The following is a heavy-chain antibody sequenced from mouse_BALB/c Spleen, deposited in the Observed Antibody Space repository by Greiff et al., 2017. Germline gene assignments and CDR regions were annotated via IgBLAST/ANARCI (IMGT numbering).Heavy chain of an antibody. CDR1: GYSITSDYA. CDR3: ARNLYGNYGAWFAY. V-gene: IGHV3-2*02. D-gene: IGHD2-1*01. Sequence: EVKVEESGPGLVKPSQSLSLTCTVTGYSITSDYAWNWIRQFPGNKLEWMGYISYSGSTSYNPSLKSRISITRDTSKNQFFLQLNSVTTEDTATYYCARNLYGNYGAWFAYWGQGTLVTVSA. J-gene: IGHJ3*01. CDR2: ISYSGST.